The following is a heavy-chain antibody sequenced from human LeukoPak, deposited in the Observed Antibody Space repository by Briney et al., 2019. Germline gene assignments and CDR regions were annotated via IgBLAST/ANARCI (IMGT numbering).Heavy chain of an antibody. CDR3: ARVLYSSGPFDP. J-gene: IGHJ5*02. D-gene: IGHD6-25*01. V-gene: IGHV4-39*07. CDR1: GGSTSSSSYY. Sequence: SETLSLTCTVSGGSTSSSSYYWGWIHQPPGKGLEWIGSIYYSGSTYYNPSLKSRVTISVDTSKNQFSLKLSSVTAADTAVYYCARVLYSSGPFDPWGQGTLVTVFS. CDR2: IYYSGST.